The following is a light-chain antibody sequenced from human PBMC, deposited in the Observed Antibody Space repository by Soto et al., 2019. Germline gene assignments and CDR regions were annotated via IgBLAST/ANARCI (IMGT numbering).Light chain of an antibody. CDR1: SSDVGGYNY. CDR2: EVS. CDR3: SSYTSSSTRGV. V-gene: IGLV2-14*01. Sequence: QSALTQPASVSGSPGQSITISCTGTSSDVGGYNYVSWHQQHPGKAPKLMIYEVSNRPSGVSNRFSGSMSGHTASLTISGLQAEDGAEYYCSSYTSSSTRGVFGTGTKVTVL. J-gene: IGLJ1*01.